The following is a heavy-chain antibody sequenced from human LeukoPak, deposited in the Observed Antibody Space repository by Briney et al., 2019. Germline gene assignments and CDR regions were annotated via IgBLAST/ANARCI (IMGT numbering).Heavy chain of an antibody. CDR3: ARDRPSSSWNYYYYMDV. Sequence: GASVKVSCKASGGTFSSYAISWVRQAPGQGLEWMGGIIPIFGTANYAQKFQGRVTITTDESTSTAYMELSSLRSEDTAVYYCARDRPSSSWNYYYYMDVWGKGTTVTVSS. CDR1: GGTFSSYA. J-gene: IGHJ6*03. CDR2: IIPIFGTA. V-gene: IGHV1-69*05. D-gene: IGHD6-13*01.